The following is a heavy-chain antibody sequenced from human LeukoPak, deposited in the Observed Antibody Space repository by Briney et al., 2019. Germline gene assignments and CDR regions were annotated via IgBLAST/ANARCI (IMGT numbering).Heavy chain of an antibody. Sequence: GGSLRLSCAASGFSVSVNYMSWVRQAPGKGLEWVSVLFASGYSKYADSVKGRFTISRDNSENTLDLHMHSLRAEDTAVYYCARGGGYCGGDCYGIDYWGQGTLVTVSS. V-gene: IGHV3-66*01. CDR1: GFSVSVNY. CDR3: ARGGGYCGGDCYGIDY. D-gene: IGHD2-21*01. J-gene: IGHJ4*02. CDR2: LFASGYS.